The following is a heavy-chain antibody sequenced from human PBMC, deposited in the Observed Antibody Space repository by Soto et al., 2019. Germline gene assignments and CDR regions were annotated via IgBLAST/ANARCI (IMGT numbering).Heavy chain of an antibody. CDR1: GYTFTSYG. Sequence: ASVKVSCKASGYTFTSYGISWVRQAPGQGLEWMGWISGYNGKTNYAQKVQDRVTMTTDTSTSTVYLELRSLRFDDTAVYYCARGGPPIDYWGQGTLVTVSS. J-gene: IGHJ4*02. D-gene: IGHD3-10*01. V-gene: IGHV1-18*01. CDR2: ISGYNGKT. CDR3: ARGGPPIDY.